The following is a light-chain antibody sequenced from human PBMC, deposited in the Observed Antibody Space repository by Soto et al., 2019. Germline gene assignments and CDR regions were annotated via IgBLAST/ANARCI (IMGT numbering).Light chain of an antibody. CDR3: CSYAGSYSYV. Sequence: QSALTQPRSVSGSPGQSVAISCTGTSSDVGGYNYVSWYQQHPGKAPKLIIYDVTKRPSGVPDRFSGSSSGNTASLTISGLQAEDEADYFCCSYAGSYSYVFGPGTKVTVL. V-gene: IGLV2-11*01. CDR1: SSDVGGYNY. J-gene: IGLJ1*01. CDR2: DVT.